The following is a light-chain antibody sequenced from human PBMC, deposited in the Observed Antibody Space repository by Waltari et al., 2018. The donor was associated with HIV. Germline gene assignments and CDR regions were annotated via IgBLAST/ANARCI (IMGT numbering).Light chain of an antibody. V-gene: IGKV3-15*01. CDR3: QQYNNWPGIT. J-gene: IGKJ3*01. Sequence: EILMTQSPATLSVSPGARATISCRASQSINNNLAWYQQKPGQAPRLLIYGASTGATGIPARFSGSGSGTEFTLTISSLQSEDFAVYYCQQYNNWPGITFGPGTKVDIK. CDR1: QSINNN. CDR2: GAS.